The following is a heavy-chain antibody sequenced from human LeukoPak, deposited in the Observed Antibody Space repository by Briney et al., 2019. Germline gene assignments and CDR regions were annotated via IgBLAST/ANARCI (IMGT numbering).Heavy chain of an antibody. CDR1: GGSISGYY. CDR3: ARGTYYYDSSGSYYGVSSFDY. CDR2: TYTSGST. D-gene: IGHD3-22*01. Sequence: SETLSLTCTVSGGSISGYYWSWIRQPAGKGLEWIGRTYTSGSTNYNPSLRSRVTMSVDTSKNQFSLKLSSVTAADTAVYYCARGTYYYDSSGSYYGVSSFDYWGQGTLVTVSS. V-gene: IGHV4-4*07. J-gene: IGHJ4*02.